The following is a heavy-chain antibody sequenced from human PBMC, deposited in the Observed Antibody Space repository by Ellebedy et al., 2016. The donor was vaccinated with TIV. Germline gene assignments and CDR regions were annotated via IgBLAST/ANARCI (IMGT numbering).Heavy chain of an antibody. Sequence: ASVKVSCKASGYTFTAYYMHWVRQAPGQGLEWMGWINPNSGGTNYAQKFQGRVTMTRDTSISTAYMELSRLRSDDTAVYYCARSGAGAIWVYDAFDTWGQGTMVTVSS. CDR3: ARSGAGAIWVYDAFDT. CDR1: GYTFTAYY. J-gene: IGHJ3*02. V-gene: IGHV1-2*02. D-gene: IGHD1-26*01. CDR2: INPNSGGT.